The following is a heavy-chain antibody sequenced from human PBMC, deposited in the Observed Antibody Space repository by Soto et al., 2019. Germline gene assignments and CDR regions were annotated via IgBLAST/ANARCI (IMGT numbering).Heavy chain of an antibody. D-gene: IGHD2-2*01. CDR1: GFTFSKYS. CDR2: ISSSSSYI. CDR3: AEDCCSSVSCLPP. J-gene: IGHJ5*02. V-gene: IGHV3-21*01. Sequence: PGGSLRLSCAASGFTFSKYSMNWIRQAPGKGLEWISTISSSSSYIYYADSVKGRFTISRDNANNSLYLQMNSLRAEDTAVYYWAEDCCSSVSCLPPWGQGTLVTVSS.